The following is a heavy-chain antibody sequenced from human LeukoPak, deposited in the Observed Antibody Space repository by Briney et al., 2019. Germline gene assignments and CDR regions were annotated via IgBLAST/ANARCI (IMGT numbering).Heavy chain of an antibody. CDR1: GGSFSGYH. CDR2: INHSGST. D-gene: IGHD4-17*01. Sequence: SETLSLTCAVYGGSFSGYHWSWIRQPPGKGLEWIGEINHSGSTNYNPSLKSRVTISVDTSKNQFSLKLSSVTAADTAVYYCARGESNGAFDYWGQGTLVTVSS. J-gene: IGHJ4*02. V-gene: IGHV4-34*01. CDR3: ARGESNGAFDY.